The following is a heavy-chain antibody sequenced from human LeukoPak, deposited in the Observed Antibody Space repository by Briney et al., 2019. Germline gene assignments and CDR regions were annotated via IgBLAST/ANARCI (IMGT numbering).Heavy chain of an antibody. Sequence: SETLSLTCAVHGGSFSGYYWSWIRQPPGKGLEWIGEINHSGSTNYNPSLKSRVTISVDTSKNQFSLKLSSVTPEDTAVYYCARFYERGTYFDYWGQGTLVTVSS. V-gene: IGHV4-34*01. D-gene: IGHD3-16*01. CDR3: ARFYERGTYFDY. CDR2: INHSGST. CDR1: GGSFSGYY. J-gene: IGHJ4*02.